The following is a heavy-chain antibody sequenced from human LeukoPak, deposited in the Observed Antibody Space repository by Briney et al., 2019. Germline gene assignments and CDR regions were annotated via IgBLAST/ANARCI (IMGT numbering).Heavy chain of an antibody. J-gene: IGHJ4*02. CDR3: ARDPYYCSSTSCDGDY. CDR2: ISSSSSYI. CDR1: GFTFSSYS. V-gene: IGHV3-21*01. D-gene: IGHD2-2*01. Sequence: GGSLRLSCAASGFTFSSYSMNWVRQAPGKGLEWVSSISSSSSYIYYADSVKGRFTISRDNAKNSLYLQMNSLRAEDTAVYYCARDPYYCSSTSCDGDYWGQGTLVTVSS.